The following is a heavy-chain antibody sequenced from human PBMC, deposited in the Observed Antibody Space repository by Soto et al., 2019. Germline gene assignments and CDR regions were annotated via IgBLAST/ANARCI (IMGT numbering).Heavy chain of an antibody. Sequence: QVQLQESGPGLVKPSETLSLTCSVSDDSVNSIGYYWTWVRQFPGRCLEWSGCVYFGGSTSFNPSLKSRLMMSLDTAKNQFSLKMTSMTAADTALYYCARMLEDGYHLWGQGNLGSVSS. J-gene: IGHJ4*02. V-gene: IGHV4-31*02. D-gene: IGHD5-12*01. CDR2: VYFGGST. CDR3: ARMLEDGYHL. CDR1: DDSVNSIGYY.